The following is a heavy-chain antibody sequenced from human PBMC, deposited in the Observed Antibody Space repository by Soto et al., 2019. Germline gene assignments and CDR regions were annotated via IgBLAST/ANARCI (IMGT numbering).Heavy chain of an antibody. V-gene: IGHV1-2*02. J-gene: IGHJ6*02. CDR2: INPNSGGT. CDR3: AREEGSWYNYYYYGMDV. D-gene: IGHD6-13*01. Sequence: ASVKVSCAASGYTFTGYYMHWVRQAPGQGLEWMGWINPNSGGTNYAQKFQGRVTMTRDTSISTAYMELSRLRSDDTAVYYCAREEGSWYNYYYYGMDVWGQGTTVTVSS. CDR1: GYTFTGYY.